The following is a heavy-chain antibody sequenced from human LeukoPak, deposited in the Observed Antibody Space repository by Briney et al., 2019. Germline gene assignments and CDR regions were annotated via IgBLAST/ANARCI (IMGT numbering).Heavy chain of an antibody. J-gene: IGHJ6*02. V-gene: IGHV1-69*04. Sequence: ASVKVSCKASGGTFSSYAISWVRQAPGQGLEWMGRIIPILGIANYAQKFQGRVTITADKSTSTAYMELSSLRSEDTAVYYCARERGYRSYGMDVWGQGTTVTVSS. D-gene: IGHD5-18*01. CDR2: IIPILGIA. CDR1: GGTFSSYA. CDR3: ARERGYRSYGMDV.